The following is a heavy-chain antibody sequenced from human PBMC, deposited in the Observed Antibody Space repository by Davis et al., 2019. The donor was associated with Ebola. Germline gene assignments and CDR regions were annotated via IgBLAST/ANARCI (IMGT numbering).Heavy chain of an antibody. CDR3: AREIAATGSWGGLGY. V-gene: IGHV3-7*01. Sequence: GESLKISCAASGFTFSSYWMSWVRQAPGKGLEWVANSNQDGSDNYYVHSVKGRFTISRDNAKNSLYLQMNSLRAEDTAVYYCAREIAATGSWGGLGYWGQGTLVTVSS. J-gene: IGHJ4*02. CDR1: GFTFSSYW. CDR2: SNQDGSDN. D-gene: IGHD6-13*01.